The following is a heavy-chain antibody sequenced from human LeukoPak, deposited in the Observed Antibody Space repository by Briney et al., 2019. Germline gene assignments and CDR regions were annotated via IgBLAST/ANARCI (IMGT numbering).Heavy chain of an antibody. CDR2: INHSGST. V-gene: IGHV4-34*01. J-gene: IGHJ4*02. CDR3: ARGRNVDY. Sequence: SETLSLTCAVYGGSFSGYYWSWIRQPTGKGLEWIGEINHSGSTNYNPSLKSRVTISVDTSKNQFSLKLSSVTAADTAVYYCARGRNVDYWGQGTLVTVSS. CDR1: GGSFSGYY. D-gene: IGHD1-1*01.